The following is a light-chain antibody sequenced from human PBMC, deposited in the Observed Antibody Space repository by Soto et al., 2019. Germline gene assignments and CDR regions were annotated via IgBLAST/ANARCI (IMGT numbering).Light chain of an antibody. CDR2: DTS. CDR1: QSVSSY. Sequence: EIVLTQSPGTLSLSPGEKAPHACRASQSVSSYLAWYQQKPGQAPRLLIFDTSNRATGIPARFSGSGSGTDFTLTISGLEPEDFAVYYCQQRTNRPPITFGQGTRLEIK. V-gene: IGKV3-11*01. J-gene: IGKJ5*01. CDR3: QQRTNRPPIT.